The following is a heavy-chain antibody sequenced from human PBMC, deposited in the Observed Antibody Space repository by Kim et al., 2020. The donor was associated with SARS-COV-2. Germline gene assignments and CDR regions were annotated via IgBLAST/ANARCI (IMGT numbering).Heavy chain of an antibody. D-gene: IGHD3-10*02. Sequence: YVDSVKGRFTMARDNDKNSVYLQMNSLRSEDTASYYCAALASVTVSGGIWGQGTLVTVSS. CDR3: AALASVTVSGGI. V-gene: IGHV3-48*03. J-gene: IGHJ4*02.